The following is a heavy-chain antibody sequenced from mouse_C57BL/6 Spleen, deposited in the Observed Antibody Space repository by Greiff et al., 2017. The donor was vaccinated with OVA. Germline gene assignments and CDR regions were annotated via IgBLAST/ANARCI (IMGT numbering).Heavy chain of an antibody. CDR2: IYPRSGNT. V-gene: IGHV1-81*01. CDR1: GYTFTSYG. CDR3: ARRDYSH. D-gene: IGHD1-1*02. Sequence: VKVVESGAELARPGASVKLSCKASGYTFTSYGISWVKQRTGQGLEWIGEIYPRSGNTYYNEKFKGKATLTADKSSSTAYMELRSLTSEDSAVYFCARRDYSHWGQGTLVTVSA. J-gene: IGHJ3*01.